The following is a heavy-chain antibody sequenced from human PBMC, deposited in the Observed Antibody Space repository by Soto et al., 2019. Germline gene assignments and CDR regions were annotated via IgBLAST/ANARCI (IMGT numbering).Heavy chain of an antibody. Sequence: QVQLVQSGAEVKKPGSSVKVSCKASGGTFSSYAISWVRQAPGQGLEWMGGIIPILATTNYAQKYQGRVTITADESTNTAYMELSSLKSEDTAVYYYANAESDDAFDIWGQGTMVTVSS. CDR2: IIPILATT. CDR3: ANAESDDAFDI. J-gene: IGHJ3*02. D-gene: IGHD3-3*01. V-gene: IGHV1-69*01. CDR1: GGTFSSYA.